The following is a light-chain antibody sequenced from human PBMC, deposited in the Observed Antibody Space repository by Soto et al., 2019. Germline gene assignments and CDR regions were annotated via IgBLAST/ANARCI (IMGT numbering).Light chain of an antibody. J-gene: IGKJ2*01. CDR1: QSVSRY. CDR2: DAS. Sequence: EIVLTQSPVTLSLSPGERATLSCRASQSVSRYLAWYQQKPGQAPRLLIYDASNRATGIPARFSGSGSGTDFTLAISSLEPEDFAVYYCQHRSNWLYTFGQGTKVEIK. V-gene: IGKV3-11*01. CDR3: QHRSNWLYT.